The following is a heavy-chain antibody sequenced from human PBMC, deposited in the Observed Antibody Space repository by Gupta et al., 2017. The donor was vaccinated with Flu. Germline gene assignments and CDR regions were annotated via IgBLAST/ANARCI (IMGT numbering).Heavy chain of an antibody. J-gene: IGHJ4*02. CDR1: GFTFSGSY. V-gene: IGHV3-74*03. Sequence: EVQLVESGGGLVQPEGSLRLSCAASGFTFSGSYLQWVRQAPGKGLVWVSRINPDGSSTTYADSVKGRFTISRDNAKNTLYLQMNSLGADDTAVYYCATVTTGCWGQGTLVTVSS. D-gene: IGHD4-17*01. CDR3: ATVTTGC. CDR2: INPDGSST.